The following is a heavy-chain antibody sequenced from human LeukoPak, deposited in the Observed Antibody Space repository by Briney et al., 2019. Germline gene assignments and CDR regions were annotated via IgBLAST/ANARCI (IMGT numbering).Heavy chain of an antibody. CDR3: ARGCEGVVVITTPDY. V-gene: IGHV3-21*01. CDR2: XXSSSSYI. D-gene: IGHD3-22*01. J-gene: IGHJ4*02. Sequence: PGGSLTLSCPPSALTLSTXXXXXVRQAPGQXXXXXXXXXSSSSYIYYXDSMXXXXXXSRANATHSLYLQVNSLSAEDTAVYYCARGCEGVVVITTPDYWGQGTLVTVSS. CDR1: ALTLSTXX.